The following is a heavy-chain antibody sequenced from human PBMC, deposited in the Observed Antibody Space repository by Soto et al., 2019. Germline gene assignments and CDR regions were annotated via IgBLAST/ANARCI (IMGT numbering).Heavy chain of an antibody. CDR2: MNPNSGNT. CDR3: ARYCSGGSCYGDAFDI. D-gene: IGHD2-15*01. CDR1: GYTFTSYD. J-gene: IGHJ3*02. V-gene: IGHV1-8*01. Sequence: ASVKVSCKASGYTFTSYDINWVRQATGQGLEWMGWMNPNSGNTGYAQKFQGRVTMTRNTSISTAYMELSSLRSEDTAVYYCARYCSGGSCYGDAFDIWGQGTMVTVSS.